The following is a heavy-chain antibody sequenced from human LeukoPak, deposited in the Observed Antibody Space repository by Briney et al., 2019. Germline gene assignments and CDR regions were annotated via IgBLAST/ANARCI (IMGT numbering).Heavy chain of an antibody. Sequence: PGGSLRLSCAASGFTFSSYSMNWVRQAPGKGLEWVSSISSSSSYIYYADSVKGRFTISRDNAKNSLYLQMNSLRAEDTAVYYCAKDRCSNGIGCYYYYMDVWGKGTTVTISS. CDR3: AKDRCSNGIGCYYYYMDV. J-gene: IGHJ6*03. CDR1: GFTFSSYS. CDR2: ISSSSSYI. V-gene: IGHV3-21*01. D-gene: IGHD2-8*01.